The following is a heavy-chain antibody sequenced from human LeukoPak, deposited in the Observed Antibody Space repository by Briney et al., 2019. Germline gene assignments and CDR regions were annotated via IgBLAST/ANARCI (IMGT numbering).Heavy chain of an antibody. CDR3: AREAPFSIFGVVEKAFDI. CDR1: GYTFTSYD. Sequence: ASVKVSCKASGYTFTSYDINWVRQATGQGLEWMGWINPNSGGTNYAQKFQGRVTMTRDTSISTAYMELSRLRSDDTAVYYCAREAPFSIFGVVEKAFDIWGQGTMVTVSS. CDR2: INPNSGGT. J-gene: IGHJ3*02. D-gene: IGHD3-3*01. V-gene: IGHV1-2*02.